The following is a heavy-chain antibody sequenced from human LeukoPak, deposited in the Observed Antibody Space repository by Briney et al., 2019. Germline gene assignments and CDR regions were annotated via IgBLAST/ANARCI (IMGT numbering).Heavy chain of an antibody. Sequence: SETLSLTCAVSGGSISSSIWWSWVRQPPGKGLEWIGEIYHSGSTNYNPSLKSRVTISVDKSKNQFSLKLSSVTAADTAVYYCARGSSSWYRWFDPWGQGTLVTVSS. D-gene: IGHD6-13*01. CDR1: GGSISSSIW. V-gene: IGHV4-4*02. J-gene: IGHJ5*02. CDR2: IYHSGST. CDR3: ARGSSSWYRWFDP.